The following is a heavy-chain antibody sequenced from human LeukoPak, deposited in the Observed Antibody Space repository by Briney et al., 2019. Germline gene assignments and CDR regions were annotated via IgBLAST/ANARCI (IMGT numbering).Heavy chain of an antibody. CDR3: ARPQDHGGNVENFDI. V-gene: IGHV1-2*02. CDR1: GYTFTAYY. CDR2: INPNSGGT. D-gene: IGHD4-23*01. J-gene: IGHJ3*02. Sequence: GASVKVSCKASGYTFTAYYIHWVRQAPGQRLEWMGWINPNSGGTNYALKFRGRVTMTRDTSISTASMELSRLRSDDTAVYYCARPQDHGGNVENFDIWGQGTMVTVSS.